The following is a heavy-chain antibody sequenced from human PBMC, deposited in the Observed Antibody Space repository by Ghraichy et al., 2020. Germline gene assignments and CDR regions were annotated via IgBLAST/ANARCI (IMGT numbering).Heavy chain of an antibody. CDR2: IYYSGST. V-gene: IGHV4-59*01. J-gene: IGHJ3*02. CDR3: ARDSHDYVWGSNREGAFDI. D-gene: IGHD3-16*01. CDR1: GGSISSYY. Sequence: SETLSLTCTVSGGSISSYYWSWIRQPPGKRLEWIGYIYYSGSTNYNPSLKSRVTISVDTSKNQFSLKLSSVTAADTAVYYCARDSHDYVWGSNREGAFDIWGQGTMVTVSS.